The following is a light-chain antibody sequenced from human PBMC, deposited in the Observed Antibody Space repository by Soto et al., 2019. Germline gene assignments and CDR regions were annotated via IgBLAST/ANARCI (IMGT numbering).Light chain of an antibody. J-gene: IGKJ1*01. V-gene: IGKV3-20*01. CDR2: GAS. CDR3: QQYGSLSWA. Sequence: EIVLTQSAGTLSLSPGERSTLSCSSSQSVGSDFLAWYQQRPGQPPRILIFGASGRATGIPDRFSGSGSGTDFTLTISRLEPEDFAVYYCQQYGSLSWAFGQGTKVDI. CDR1: QSVGSDF.